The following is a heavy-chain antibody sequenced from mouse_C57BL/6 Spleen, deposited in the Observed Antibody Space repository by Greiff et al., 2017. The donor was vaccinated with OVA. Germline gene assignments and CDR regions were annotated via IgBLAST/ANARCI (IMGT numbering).Heavy chain of an antibody. CDR1: GYTFTSYW. V-gene: IGHV1-55*01. CDR2: IYPGSGST. J-gene: IGHJ2*01. Sequence: QVQLHQPGAELVKPGASVKMSCKASGYTFTSYWITWVKQRPGQGLEWIGDIYPGSGSTNYNEKFKSKSTLTVDTSSSTAYMQLSSLTSEDSAVYYCARKGPPAFDYWGQGTTLTVSS. CDR3: ARKGPPAFDY.